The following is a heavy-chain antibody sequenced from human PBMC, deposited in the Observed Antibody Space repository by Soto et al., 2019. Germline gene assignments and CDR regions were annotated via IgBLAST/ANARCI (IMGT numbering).Heavy chain of an antibody. V-gene: IGHV4-39*01. CDR3: AREINWFDP. Sequence: SETLSLTCTVSGGSISSSSYYWGWIRQPPGKGLEWIGSIYYSGSTYYNPSLKSRVTISVDTSKNQFSLKLSSVTATDTAVYYCAREINWFDPWGQGTLVTVSS. CDR2: IYYSGST. CDR1: GGSISSSSYY. J-gene: IGHJ5*02.